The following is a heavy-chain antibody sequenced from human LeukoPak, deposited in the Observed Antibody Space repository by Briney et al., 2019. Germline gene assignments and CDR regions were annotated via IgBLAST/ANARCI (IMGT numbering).Heavy chain of an antibody. CDR2: IYHSGST. CDR1: GGSISSSNW. CDR3: ARGVTYYYDSSGYYKEDDAFDI. J-gene: IGHJ3*02. Sequence: SETQSLTCAVSGGSISSSNWWSWVRQPPGKGLEWIGEIYHSGSTNYNPSLKSRVTISVDKSKNQFPLKLSSVTAADTAVYYCARGVTYYYDSSGYYKEDDAFDIWGQGTMVTVSS. V-gene: IGHV4-4*02. D-gene: IGHD3-22*01.